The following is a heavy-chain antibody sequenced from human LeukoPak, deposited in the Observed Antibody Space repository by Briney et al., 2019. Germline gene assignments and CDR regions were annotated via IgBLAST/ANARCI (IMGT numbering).Heavy chain of an antibody. CDR1: GGSISSNSYY. Sequence: SETLSLTCTVSGGSISSNSYYWGWIRQPPGKGLEWIGSIYYSGSTYYNPSLKSRVTISVDTSKNQFSLKLSSVTAADTAVYYCARDYPDGGGGRYFDWLPVFWGQGTLVTVSS. CDR3: ARDYPDGGGGRYFDWLPVF. CDR2: IYYSGST. D-gene: IGHD3-9*01. V-gene: IGHV4-39*07. J-gene: IGHJ4*02.